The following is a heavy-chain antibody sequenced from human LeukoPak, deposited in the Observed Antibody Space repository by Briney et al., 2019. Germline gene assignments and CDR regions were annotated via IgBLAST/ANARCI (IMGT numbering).Heavy chain of an antibody. Sequence: GGSLRLSCAASGFTFSTYVINWVRRAPGKGLEWISYITGSGNTRYYADSVKGRFTVSRDNAKNSLFLQMNSLRAEDTAVYYCARERYFGSGRASAMDVWGQGTTVTVPS. V-gene: IGHV3-48*01. J-gene: IGHJ6*02. D-gene: IGHD3-10*01. CDR3: ARERYFGSGRASAMDV. CDR1: GFTFSTYV. CDR2: ITGSGNTR.